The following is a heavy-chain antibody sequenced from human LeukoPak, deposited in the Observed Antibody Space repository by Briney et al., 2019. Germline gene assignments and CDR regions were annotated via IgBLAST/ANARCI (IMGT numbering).Heavy chain of an antibody. J-gene: IGHJ4*02. V-gene: IGHV1-46*01. D-gene: IGHD3-22*01. CDR3: AREGSYYYDSSGFDY. CDR1: GYTFTSYY. Sequence: ASVKVSCKASGYTFTSYYMHWVRQAPGQGLEWMGIINPSGGSTSYAQKFQGRVTMTTDTSTSTAYMELRSLRSDDTAVYYCAREGSYYYDSSGFDYWGQGTLVTVSS. CDR2: INPSGGST.